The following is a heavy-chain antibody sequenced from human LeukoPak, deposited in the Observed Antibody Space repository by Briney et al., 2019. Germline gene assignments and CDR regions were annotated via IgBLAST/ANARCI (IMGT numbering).Heavy chain of an antibody. CDR1: GFSFNTYG. CDR3: AKNRIPTAITPDS. J-gene: IGHJ5*01. CDR2: ISGSGGST. V-gene: IGHV3-23*01. Sequence: GGSLRLSCAASGFSFNTYGMTWVRQAPGKGLEWVSAISGSGGSTYYADSVKGRFTISRDNSKNTLYLQMNSLRAEDTAVYYCAKNRIPTAITPDSWGQGTLVTVSS. D-gene: IGHD2-2*02.